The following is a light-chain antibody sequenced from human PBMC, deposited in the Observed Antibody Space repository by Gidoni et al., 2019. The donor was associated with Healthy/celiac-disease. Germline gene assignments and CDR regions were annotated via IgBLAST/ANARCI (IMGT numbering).Light chain of an antibody. J-gene: IGKJ4*01. V-gene: IGKV3-11*01. CDR1: QSVSSY. CDR2: DAS. Sequence: EIVFTQSPATLSLSPGERATLSCRAGQSVSSYLAWYQQNPGQAPRLLIYDASNRATGIPARFSGSGSGTDFTLTISSLEPEDFAVYYCQQRSNWLTFGGGTKVEIK. CDR3: QQRSNWLT.